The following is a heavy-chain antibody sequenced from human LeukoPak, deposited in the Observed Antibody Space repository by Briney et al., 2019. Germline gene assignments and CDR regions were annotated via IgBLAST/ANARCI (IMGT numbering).Heavy chain of an antibody. D-gene: IGHD3-10*01. V-gene: IGHV5-51*01. J-gene: IGHJ4*02. CDR2: IYPGDSDT. CDR1: GYSFTSYW. CDR3: ARLMYYYGSGSYSDY. Sequence: GASLQISCKGSGYSFTSYWIGWVRQLPGKGLEWMGIIYPGDSDTRYSPSFQGQVTISADKSISTAYLQWSSLKASDTAMYYCARLMYYYGSGSYSDYWGQGTLVTVSS.